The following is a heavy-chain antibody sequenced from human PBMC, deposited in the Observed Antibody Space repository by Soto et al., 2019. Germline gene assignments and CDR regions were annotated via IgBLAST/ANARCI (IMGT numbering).Heavy chain of an antibody. CDR2: IYSGGST. CDR3: AGGIAVAGPQL. D-gene: IGHD6-19*01. Sequence: GLSLRLSCAASVFTVSSNYMSWVRQATGKGLECVSVIYSGGSTYYADSVKGRFTISRDNSKNTLYLQMNSLRAEDTAVYYCAGGIAVAGPQLWGQGTLVTVSS. J-gene: IGHJ4*02. CDR1: VFTVSSNY. V-gene: IGHV3-53*01.